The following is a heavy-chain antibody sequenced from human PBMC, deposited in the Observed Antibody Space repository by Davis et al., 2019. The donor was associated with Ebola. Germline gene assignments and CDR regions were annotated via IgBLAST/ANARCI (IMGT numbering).Heavy chain of an antibody. CDR3: ERGPNWED. CDR1: GFTFSSYS. CDR2: ISSSSSYI. V-gene: IGHV3-21*01. D-gene: IGHD7-27*01. Sequence: PGGSLRLSCAASGFTFSSYSMNWVRQAPGKGLEWVSSISSSSSYIYYADSVKGRFTISRDSSKNTLYLQMNSLRAEDTAVYYCERGPNWEDWGQGTLVTVSS. J-gene: IGHJ4*02.